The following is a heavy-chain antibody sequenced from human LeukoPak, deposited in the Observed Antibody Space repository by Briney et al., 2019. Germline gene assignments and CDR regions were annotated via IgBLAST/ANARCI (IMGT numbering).Heavy chain of an antibody. J-gene: IGHJ4*02. CDR1: GGSISSGGYY. CDR2: IYYSGYT. Sequence: PSQTLSLTCTVSGGSISSGGYYWSWIRRHPGKGLEWIGYIYYSGYTYYNPSLKSRVTISVDTSKNQFSLKLSSVTAADTAVYYCARGYSSSWYADYWGQGTLVTVSS. D-gene: IGHD6-13*01. CDR3: ARGYSSSWYADY. V-gene: IGHV4-31*03.